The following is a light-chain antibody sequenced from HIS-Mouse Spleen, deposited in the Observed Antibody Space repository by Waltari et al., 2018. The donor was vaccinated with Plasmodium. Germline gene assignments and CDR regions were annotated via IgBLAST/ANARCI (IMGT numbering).Light chain of an antibody. CDR2: AAS. CDR3: QQYNSYPIT. Sequence: DIKMTQSLSSLSASVGDSVTITCRASQCSSNYLAWFQQKPGTAPKSLIYAASSLQSGVPSKFSGSGSGTDFTLTISSLQPEDFATYYCQQYNSYPITFGQGTRLEIK. J-gene: IGKJ5*01. CDR1: QCSSNY. V-gene: IGKV1-16*02.